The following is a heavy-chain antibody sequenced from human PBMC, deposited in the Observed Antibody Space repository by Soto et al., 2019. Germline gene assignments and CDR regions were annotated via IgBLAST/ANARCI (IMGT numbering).Heavy chain of an antibody. D-gene: IGHD6-13*01. CDR2: VNTPGGNT. J-gene: IGHJ5*02. CDR1: GFTFTSYA. CDR3: ARGAAAAGTDWFDA. Sequence: VGSLRLSCAASGFTFTSYAMSWVRQAQGKGLEWVSGVNTPGGNTYYADSVKGRFTISRDNSKNIVDLQMNSLRAEDTAVYYCARGAAAAGTDWFDAWGQGTPVTVSS. V-gene: IGHV3-23*01.